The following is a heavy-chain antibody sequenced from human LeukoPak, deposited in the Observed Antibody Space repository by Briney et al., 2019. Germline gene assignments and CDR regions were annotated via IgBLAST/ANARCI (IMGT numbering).Heavy chain of an antibody. CDR3: ARGVFAAELPDAFDI. J-gene: IGHJ3*02. CDR1: GGTFSSYT. Sequence: ASVKVSCKASGGTFSSYTVSWVRQAPGQGLEWMGRIIPILGTANYAQKFQGRVTITADESTSTAYMELSSLRSEDTAVYYCARGVFAAELPDAFDIWGQGTMVTVSS. D-gene: IGHD1-26*01. V-gene: IGHV1-69*08. CDR2: IIPILGTA.